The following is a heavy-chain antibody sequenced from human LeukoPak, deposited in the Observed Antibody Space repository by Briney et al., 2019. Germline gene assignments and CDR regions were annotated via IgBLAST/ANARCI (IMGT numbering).Heavy chain of an antibody. CDR3: ARGVDVYSSSSYGVPWFDP. Sequence: GASVKLSCKASGYTFTSYGISWVRQAPGQGLEWMGWIIAYNGNTNYAQKLQGRVTMTTDTSTSTAYMELRSLRSEDTAVYYCARGVDVYSSSSYGVPWFDPWGQGTLVTVSS. D-gene: IGHD6-13*01. J-gene: IGHJ5*02. V-gene: IGHV1-18*01. CDR1: GYTFTSYG. CDR2: IIAYNGNT.